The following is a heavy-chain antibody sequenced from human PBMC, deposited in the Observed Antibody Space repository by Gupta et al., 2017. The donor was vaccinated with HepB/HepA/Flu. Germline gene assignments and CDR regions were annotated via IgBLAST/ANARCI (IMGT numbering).Heavy chain of an antibody. CDR2: IGSDGRNT. D-gene: IGHD1-26*01. J-gene: IGHJ4*02. Sequence: QVQLVESGGGVVQSGRSLRLSCAASGFRFSRFGMHWVRQAPGKGLEWMAFIGSDGRNTVYTDSVKGRFAISRDNSKNTLYLQVSSLGAEDTAVYYCARDGGAWEIDCWGQGTLVTVSS. V-gene: IGHV3-33*01. CDR3: ARDGGAWEIDC. CDR1: GFRFSRFG.